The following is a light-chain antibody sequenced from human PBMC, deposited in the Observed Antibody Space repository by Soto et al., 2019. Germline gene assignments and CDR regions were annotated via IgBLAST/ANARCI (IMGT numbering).Light chain of an antibody. V-gene: IGLV1-40*01. CDR3: QSYDSSLSGLYV. Sequence: QSVLTQPPSVSGAPGQRVTISCTGSSSNIGAGYDVHWYQQLPGTAPKLLIYGNSNRPSGVPDRFSGSKSGTSASLAITGLQAEDEADYYCQSYDSSLSGLYVFGGGTKLTVL. J-gene: IGLJ2*01. CDR2: GNS. CDR1: SSNIGAGYD.